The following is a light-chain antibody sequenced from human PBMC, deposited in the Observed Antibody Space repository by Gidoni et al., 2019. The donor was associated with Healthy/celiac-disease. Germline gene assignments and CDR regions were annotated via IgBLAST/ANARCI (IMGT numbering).Light chain of an antibody. Sequence: SYELTQPPSGAVAPGQTASITCSGDKLGDKYACWYQQKPGQSPVLVIYQDSKRPSGIPERFSGSNSGNTATLTISGTQAMDEADYYCQAWDSSTVVFGGGTKLXVX. J-gene: IGLJ2*01. CDR1: KLGDKY. CDR2: QDS. V-gene: IGLV3-1*01. CDR3: QAWDSSTVV.